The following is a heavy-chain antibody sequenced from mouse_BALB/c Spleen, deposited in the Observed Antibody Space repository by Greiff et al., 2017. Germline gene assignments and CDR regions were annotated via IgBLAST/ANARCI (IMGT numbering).Heavy chain of an antibody. CDR1: GYSFTGYY. V-gene: IGHV1S34*01. CDR3: AESGYCGSSSYAMDY. Sequence: LVKTGASVKISCKASGYSFTGYYMHWVKQSHGKSLEWIGYISCYNGATSYNQKFKGKATFTVDTSSSTAYMQFNSLTSEDSAVYYCAESGYCGSSSYAMDYWGQGTSVTVSS. CDR2: ISCYNGAT. J-gene: IGHJ4*01. D-gene: IGHD1-1*01.